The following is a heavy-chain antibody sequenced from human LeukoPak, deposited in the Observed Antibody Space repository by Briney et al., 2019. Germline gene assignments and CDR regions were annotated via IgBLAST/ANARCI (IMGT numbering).Heavy chain of an antibody. Sequence: KTSETLSLTCSVSSGSISNFHWSWIRQPAGKGLEWIGRISSSGSTNYNPSLKSRVTISVDTSKNQFSLKLSSVTAADTAVYFCARGPYSYDSSGAFDIWGQGTMVTVSS. CDR3: ARGPYSYDSSGAFDI. CDR2: ISSSGST. V-gene: IGHV4-4*07. D-gene: IGHD3-22*01. J-gene: IGHJ3*02. CDR1: SGSISNFH.